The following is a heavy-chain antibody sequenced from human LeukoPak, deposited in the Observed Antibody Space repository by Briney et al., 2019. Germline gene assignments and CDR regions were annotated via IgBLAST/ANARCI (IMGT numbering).Heavy chain of an antibody. CDR1: GFTFDDYA. D-gene: IGHD6-13*01. Sequence: PGGSLRLSCAASGFTFDDYAMHWVRQAPGKGLEWVSGISWNSGSIGYADSVKGRFTISRDNAKNSLYLQMNSLRAEDTAVYYCARSWGIAAAGTEDYWGQGTLVTVSS. CDR2: ISWNSGSI. J-gene: IGHJ4*02. V-gene: IGHV3-9*01. CDR3: ARSWGIAAAGTEDY.